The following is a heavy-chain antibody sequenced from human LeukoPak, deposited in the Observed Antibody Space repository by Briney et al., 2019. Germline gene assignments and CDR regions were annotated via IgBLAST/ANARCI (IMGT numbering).Heavy chain of an antibody. Sequence: ASVKVSCKASGYSLTSYYMHWVRQAPGQGLEWMGWISAYNGNTNYAQKLQGRVTMTTDTSTSTAYMELRSLRSDDTAVYYCARDRRSYFDLWGRGTLVTVSS. CDR3: ARDRRSYFDL. CDR2: ISAYNGNT. V-gene: IGHV1-18*04. CDR1: GYSLTSYY. J-gene: IGHJ2*01. D-gene: IGHD6-6*01.